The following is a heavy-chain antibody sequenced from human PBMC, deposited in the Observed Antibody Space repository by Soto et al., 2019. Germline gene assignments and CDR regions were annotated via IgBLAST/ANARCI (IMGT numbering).Heavy chain of an antibody. V-gene: IGHV1-3*01. CDR2: INAGNGNT. Sequence: QVQLVQSGAEVKKPGASVKVSCKASGYTFTSYAMHWVRQAPGQRLEWMGWINAGNGNTKYSQKFQGRVTITRDTSASTAYMELSSLRSEDTAVYYCARGNWAYSSSWYMVAFDIWGQGTMVTVSS. J-gene: IGHJ3*02. CDR3: ARGNWAYSSSWYMVAFDI. D-gene: IGHD6-13*01. CDR1: GYTFTSYA.